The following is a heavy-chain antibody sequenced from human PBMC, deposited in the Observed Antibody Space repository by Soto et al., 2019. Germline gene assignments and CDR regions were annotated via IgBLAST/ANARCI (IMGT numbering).Heavy chain of an antibody. D-gene: IGHD6-25*01. CDR3: ARDPPVETGYFTGLDV. V-gene: IGHV4-30-4*01. CDR1: GGSIYTGDYY. Sequence: SETLSLTCTVSGGSIYTGDYYWSWIRQPPGKGLEWIGSIYYVGDTEYNPSLKSRLTMSVDTSKNQFSLRLTSVTAADTAVYYCARDPPVETGYFTGLDVWGQGTTVTVSS. CDR2: IYYVGDT. J-gene: IGHJ6*02.